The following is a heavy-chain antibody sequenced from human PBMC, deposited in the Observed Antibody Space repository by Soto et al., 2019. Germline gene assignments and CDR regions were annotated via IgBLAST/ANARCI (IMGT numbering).Heavy chain of an antibody. D-gene: IGHD3-16*02. Sequence: QPGGSLRLSCAASGFTFSSYAMSWVRQAPRKGLEWVSAISGSGGSTYYADSVKGRFTISRDNSKNTLYLQMNSLRAEDTAVYYCAKDEFQGSFGGVIVTSRNTFFDYWGQGTLVTVSS. CDR1: GFTFSSYA. J-gene: IGHJ4*02. CDR2: ISGSGGST. V-gene: IGHV3-23*01. CDR3: AKDEFQGSFGGVIVTSRNTFFDY.